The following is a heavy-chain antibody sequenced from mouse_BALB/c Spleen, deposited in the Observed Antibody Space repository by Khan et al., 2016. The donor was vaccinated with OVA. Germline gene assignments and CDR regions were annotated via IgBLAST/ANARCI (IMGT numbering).Heavy chain of an antibody. CDR1: GYTITTYW. V-gene: IGHV1-7*01. J-gene: IGHJ3*01. CDR2: IDPTTGYT. Sequence: QIQLVQSGAELAKPGASMKMSCKASGYTITTYWMHWVKQRPGRDLEWIGYIDPTTGYTEYNQKFKDRATLTTDKSYSTAYMQLSSLTSEDSAVFCCARRGLWGNFAYWGQGTLVTVSA. D-gene: IGHD1-1*02. CDR3: ARRGLWGNFAY.